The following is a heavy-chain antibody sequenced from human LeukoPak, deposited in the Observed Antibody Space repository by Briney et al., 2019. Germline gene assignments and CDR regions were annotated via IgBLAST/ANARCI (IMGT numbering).Heavy chain of an antibody. J-gene: IGHJ4*02. V-gene: IGHV3-9*01. CDR3: AKDEGYNPSYFDY. CDR1: GFTFDDYA. CDR2: ISWNSGSI. D-gene: IGHD5-24*01. Sequence: GRSLRLSCAASGFTFDDYAMHWVRQAPGEGLEWVSGISWNSGSIGYADSVKGRFTISRDNAKNSLYLQMNSLRAEDTALYYCAKDEGYNPSYFDYWGQGTLVTVSS.